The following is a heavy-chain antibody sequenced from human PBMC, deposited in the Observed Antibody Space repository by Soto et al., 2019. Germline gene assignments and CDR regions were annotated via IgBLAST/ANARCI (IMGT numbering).Heavy chain of an antibody. J-gene: IGHJ4*02. CDR1: GGTFSSYA. D-gene: IGHD4-17*01. Sequence: QVQLVQSGAEVKKPGSSVKVSCKASGGTFSSYAISWVRQAPGQGLEWMGGIIPIFGTANYAQKFQGRVTITADESTSTAYVELSSLRSEDTAVYYCARRSREKYTVTYYPLDYWGQGTLVTVSS. CDR3: ARRSREKYTVTYYPLDY. V-gene: IGHV1-69*01. CDR2: IIPIFGTA.